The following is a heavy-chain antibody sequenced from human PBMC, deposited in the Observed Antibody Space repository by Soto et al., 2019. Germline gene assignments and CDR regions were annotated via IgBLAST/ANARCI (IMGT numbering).Heavy chain of an antibody. V-gene: IGHV1-69*01. CDR2: IIPIFGTA. CDR3: ARDGGYCSGGSCRYGMDV. J-gene: IGHJ6*02. CDR1: GGTFSSYA. D-gene: IGHD2-15*01. Sequence: QVQLVQSGAEVKKPGSSVKVSCKASGGTFSSYAISWVRQAPGQGLEWMGGIIPIFGTANYAQKFQGRVTITANEYTSTAYMELSSLRSEDTAVYYCARDGGYCSGGSCRYGMDVWGQGTTVTVSS.